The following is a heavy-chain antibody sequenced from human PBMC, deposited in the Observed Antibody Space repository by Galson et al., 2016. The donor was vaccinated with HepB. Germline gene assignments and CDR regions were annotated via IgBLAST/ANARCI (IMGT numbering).Heavy chain of an antibody. CDR1: GFSFSTSN. CDR2: ISSTGNYL. V-gene: IGHV3-21*01. CDR3: ARGGVRGVNYDS. D-gene: IGHD3-10*01. J-gene: IGHJ4*02. Sequence: SLRLSCAASGFSFSTSNMNWVRQAPGKGLEWVSSISSTGNYLYYRDSVKGRLTISRDNTKSFLYLHMNSLRVEDTGFYYCARGGVRGVNYDSWGQGTLVTVSS.